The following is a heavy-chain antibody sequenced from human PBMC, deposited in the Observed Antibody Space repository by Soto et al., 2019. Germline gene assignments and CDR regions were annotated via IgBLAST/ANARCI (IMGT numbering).Heavy chain of an antibody. CDR3: ARVSEGAGTYPLGY. D-gene: IGHD6-13*01. J-gene: IGHJ4*02. CDR1: GYTFTAKY. CDR2: INPNSGAT. Sequence: ASVKVSCKTSGYTFTAKYMHWVRQAPGQGLEWMGWINPNSGATLYAEKFQGRVTMTRDTSIGTAYMEVSGLRSDDTAVYYCARVSEGAGTYPLGYGRQGTLVTVSS. V-gene: IGHV1-2*02.